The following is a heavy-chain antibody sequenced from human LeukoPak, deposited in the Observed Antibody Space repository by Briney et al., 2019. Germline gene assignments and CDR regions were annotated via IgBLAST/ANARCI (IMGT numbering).Heavy chain of an antibody. V-gene: IGHV4-31*03. CDR1: GGSINSGGYY. J-gene: IGHJ5*02. CDR2: IYYSGDT. CDR3: ARRALMVSAPDGGNWFDP. Sequence: PSQTLSLTCTVSGGSINSGGYYWSWIRQHPGKGLEWIGYIYYSGDTYYNPSLESRVTISIDTSKDQFSLKLSSVTAADMAVYYCARRALMVSAPDGGNWFDPWGQGTLVTVSS. D-gene: IGHD2-8*01.